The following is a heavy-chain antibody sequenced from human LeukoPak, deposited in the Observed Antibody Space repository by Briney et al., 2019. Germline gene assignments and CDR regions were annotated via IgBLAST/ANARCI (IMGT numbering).Heavy chain of an antibody. Sequence: ASVKVSCKASGYTFTIYGIGWVRQAPGQGLEWMGWISAYTGNTNYAQKFQGRVTMTTDTSTSTAYMELRSLRSDDTAVYYCARDSPGGSDSSGRGTYFGYWGQGTLVTVSS. CDR3: ARDSPGGSDSSGRGTYFGY. V-gene: IGHV1-18*01. D-gene: IGHD3-22*01. J-gene: IGHJ4*02. CDR2: ISAYTGNT. CDR1: GYTFTIYG.